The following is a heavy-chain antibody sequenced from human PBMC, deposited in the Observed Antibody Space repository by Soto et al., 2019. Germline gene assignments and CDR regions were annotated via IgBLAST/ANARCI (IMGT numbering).Heavy chain of an antibody. J-gene: IGHJ4*02. Sequence: QVQLQESGPGLVKPSETLSLTCTVSGGSLSSYYWSWIRRPPGMGLEWIASISYSGTTNYNSSLKSRLTISIDTSKNQFSLKLNSVTAADTAVYYCAREGYNFGPFDYWGQGALVTVSS. CDR2: ISYSGTT. CDR1: GGSLSSYY. V-gene: IGHV4-59*01. CDR3: AREGYNFGPFDY. D-gene: IGHD5-18*01.